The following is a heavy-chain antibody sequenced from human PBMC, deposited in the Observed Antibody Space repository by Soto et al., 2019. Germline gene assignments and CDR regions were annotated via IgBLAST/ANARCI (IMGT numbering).Heavy chain of an antibody. D-gene: IGHD6-19*01. CDR2: IELDGLNK. CDR3: ARDQGSGWYYDAFDI. Sequence: PGGSLRLSCAASGITFSSYWMNWVRQAPGKGLEWVATIELDGLNKYYADSVKGRFTISRDNSKNTLYLQMNSLRAEDTAVYYCARDQGSGWYYDAFDIWGQGTMVTVSS. J-gene: IGHJ3*02. V-gene: IGHV3-33*08. CDR1: GITFSSYW.